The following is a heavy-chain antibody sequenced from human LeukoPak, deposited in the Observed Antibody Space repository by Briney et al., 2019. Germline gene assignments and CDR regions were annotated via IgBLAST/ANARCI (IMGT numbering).Heavy chain of an antibody. CDR2: INHSGST. CDR1: GGSFSGYY. D-gene: IGHD6-13*01. CDR3: ARGPRRIAAAGTVRLRYFQH. J-gene: IGHJ1*01. Sequence: SETLSLTCAVYGGSFSGYYWSWIRQPPGKGLEWIGGINHSGSTNYNPSLKSRVTISVDTSKNQFSLKLSSVTAADTAVYYCARGPRRIAAAGTVRLRYFQHWGQGTLVTVSS. V-gene: IGHV4-34*01.